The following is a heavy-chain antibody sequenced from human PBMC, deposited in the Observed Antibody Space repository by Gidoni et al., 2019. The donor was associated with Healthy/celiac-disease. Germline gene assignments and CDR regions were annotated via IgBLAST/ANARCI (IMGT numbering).Heavy chain of an antibody. J-gene: IGHJ4*02. CDR3: ARGPNGSGSYYKC. Sequence: QVQLQQWGAGLLQPSQTLSLPCAVYVGSFSGYYWSWIRQPPGKGLEWIGEINHSGSTNYNPSLKSRVTISVDTSKNQFSLKLSSVTAADTAVYYCARGPNGSGSYYKCWGQGTLVTVSS. CDR1: VGSFSGYY. CDR2: INHSGST. D-gene: IGHD3-10*01. V-gene: IGHV4-34*01.